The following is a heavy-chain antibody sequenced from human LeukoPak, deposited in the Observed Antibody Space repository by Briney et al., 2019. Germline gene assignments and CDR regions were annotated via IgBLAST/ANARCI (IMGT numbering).Heavy chain of an antibody. CDR3: AREGYYGAFDI. V-gene: IGHV3-48*02. J-gene: IGHJ3*02. CDR2: IGANSAI. D-gene: IGHD3-10*01. Sequence: GGSLRLSCAASGFTFSDYSMNWVPQAPGKGLEWVSYIGANSAIYYADSVKGRFTISRDNAKNSLSLQMNSLRDDDTAVYYCAREGYYGAFDIWGQGTVVTVSS. CDR1: GFTFSDYS.